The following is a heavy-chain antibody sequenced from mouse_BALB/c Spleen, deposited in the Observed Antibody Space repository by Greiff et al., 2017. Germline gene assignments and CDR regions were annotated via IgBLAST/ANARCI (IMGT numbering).Heavy chain of an antibody. V-gene: IGHV3-2*02. CDR1: GYSITSDYA. CDR3: ARDGNQVGNPFDY. CDR2: ISYSGST. Sequence: VQLQQSGPGLVKPSQSLSLTCTVTGYSITSDYAWNWIRQFPGNKLEWMGYISYSGSTSYNPSLKSRISITRDTSKNQFFLQLNSVTTEDTATYYCARDGNQVGNPFDYWGQGTTLTVSS. D-gene: IGHD2-1*01. J-gene: IGHJ2*01.